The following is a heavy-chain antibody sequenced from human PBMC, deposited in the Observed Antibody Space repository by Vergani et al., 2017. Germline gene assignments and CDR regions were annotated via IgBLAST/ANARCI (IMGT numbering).Heavy chain of an antibody. J-gene: IGHJ5*02. Sequence: QLQLQESGPGLVKPSETLSLTCTVSGGPISSSSYYWGWIRQPPGKGLEWIGSIYYSGSTYYNPSLKSRVTISVDTCKNQFSLKLRSVTAADTAVYYCAGQPPAPMAARPGGFDPWGQGTLVTVSS. D-gene: IGHD6-6*01. CDR1: GGPISSSSYY. V-gene: IGHV4-39*01. CDR2: IYYSGST. CDR3: AGQPPAPMAARPGGFDP.